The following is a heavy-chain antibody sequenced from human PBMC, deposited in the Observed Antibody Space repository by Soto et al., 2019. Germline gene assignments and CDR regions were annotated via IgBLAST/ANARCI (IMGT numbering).Heavy chain of an antibody. J-gene: IGHJ4*02. V-gene: IGHV4-39*01. CDR2: IYYSGST. CDR1: GGSISSSSYY. D-gene: IGHD4-17*01. CDR3: VSPAHDYGDYPYYFDY. Sequence: SETLSLTCTVSGGSISSSSYYWGWIRQPPGKGLEWIGSIYYSGSTYYNPSLKSRVTISVDTSKNQFSLKLSSVTAADTAVYYCVSPAHDYGDYPYYFDYWGQGTLVTVSS.